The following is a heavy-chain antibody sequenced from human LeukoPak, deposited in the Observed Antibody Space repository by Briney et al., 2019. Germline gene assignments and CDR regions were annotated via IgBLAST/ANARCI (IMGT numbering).Heavy chain of an antibody. D-gene: IGHD5-18*01. CDR1: GYIFTNHY. J-gene: IGHJ4*02. CDR2: IHPSGGST. CDR3: ARMGMDSAMVTNFLDS. V-gene: IGHV1-46*01. Sequence: ASVKLSCKASGYIFTNHYMHCVRQAPRQELKWMGVIHPSGGSTSYAPKFQGRGVMTKDTSTSTVYLDLGSLRFGDTALYYCARMGMDSAMVTNFLDSWGQGTMVTVSS.